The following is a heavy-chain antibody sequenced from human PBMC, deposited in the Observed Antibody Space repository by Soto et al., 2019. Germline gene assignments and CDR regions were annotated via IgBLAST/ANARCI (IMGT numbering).Heavy chain of an antibody. CDR1: GGSFSGYY. D-gene: IGHD2-15*01. CDR2: INHSGST. V-gene: IGHV4-34*01. CDR3: ARAAPRYCSGGSCYSVRDY. J-gene: IGHJ4*02. Sequence: QVQLQQWGAGLLKPSETLSLTCAVYGGSFSGYYWSWIRQPPGKGLEWIGEINHSGSTNYNPSLNCRVTISVDTSKSQFALKLSSVSAPATAVYYCARAAPRYCSGGSCYSVRDYWGQGTLVTVSS.